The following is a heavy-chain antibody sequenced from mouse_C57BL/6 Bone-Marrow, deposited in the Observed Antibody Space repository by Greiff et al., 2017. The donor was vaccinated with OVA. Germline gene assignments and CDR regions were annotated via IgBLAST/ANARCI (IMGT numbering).Heavy chain of an antibody. CDR3: AKEAAQATAMDY. CDR2: INPGSGGT. J-gene: IGHJ4*01. CDR1: GYAFTNYS. Sequence: QVQLQQSGAELVRPGTSVKVSCKASGYAFTNYSIEWVKQRPGQGLEWIGVINPGSGGTNYNEKFKGKATLTADKSSSTAYMQLSSLTSEDSAVYFCAKEAAQATAMDYWGQGTSVTVSS. V-gene: IGHV1-54*01. D-gene: IGHD3-2*02.